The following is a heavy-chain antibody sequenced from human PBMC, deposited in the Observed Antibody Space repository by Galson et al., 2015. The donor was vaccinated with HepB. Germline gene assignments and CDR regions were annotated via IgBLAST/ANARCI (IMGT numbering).Heavy chain of an antibody. D-gene: IGHD6-13*01. V-gene: IGHV3-23*01. CDR3: AGKIFHPGYSNSWFFDS. J-gene: IGHJ4*02. Sequence: SLRLSCAASGFTFSNYAMSWVRQAPGKGLDWVSALSGSGSDTHYADSVKGRFAISRDNSKNTLYLQMNTLRAEDTAVYYCAGKIFHPGYSNSWFFDSWGQGTLVTVSS. CDR1: GFTFSNYA. CDR2: LSGSGSDT.